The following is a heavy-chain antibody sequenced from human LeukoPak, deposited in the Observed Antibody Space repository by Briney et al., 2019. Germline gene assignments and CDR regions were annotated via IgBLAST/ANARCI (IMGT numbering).Heavy chain of an antibody. Sequence: PGGSLRLSCAASGSTFSSYSMNWVRQAPGKGLEWVSSISSSSSYIYYADSVKGRFTISRDNAKNSLYLQMNSLRAEDTAVYYCAEGYSSGWTYFDYWGQGTLVTVSS. V-gene: IGHV3-21*01. CDR3: AEGYSSGWTYFDY. CDR2: ISSSSSYI. J-gene: IGHJ4*02. D-gene: IGHD6-19*01. CDR1: GSTFSSYS.